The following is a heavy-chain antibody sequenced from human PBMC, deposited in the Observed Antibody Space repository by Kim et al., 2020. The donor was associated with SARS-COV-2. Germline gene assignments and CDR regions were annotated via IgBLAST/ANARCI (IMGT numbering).Heavy chain of an antibody. Sequence: GGSLRLSCAASGFTFSSYAMSWVRQAPGKGLEWVSAISGSGGSTYYADSVKGRFTISRDNSKNTLYLQMNSLRAEDTAVYYCAKIGILLWFGELHPNFDYWGQGALVTVSS. CDR3: AKIGILLWFGELHPNFDY. V-gene: IGHV3-23*01. J-gene: IGHJ4*02. CDR2: ISGSGGST. D-gene: IGHD3-10*01. CDR1: GFTFSSYA.